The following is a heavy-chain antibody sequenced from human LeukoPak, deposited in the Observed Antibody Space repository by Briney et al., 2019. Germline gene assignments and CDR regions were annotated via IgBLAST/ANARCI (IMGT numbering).Heavy chain of an antibody. V-gene: IGHV3-21*01. Sequence: NPGGSLRLSCAASGFTFSSYSMNWVRQAPGKGLEWVSSISSSSSYIYYADSVKGRFTISRDNAKNSLYLQMNSLRAEDTAVYYCARDRWRTFTMVRGVIDCWGQGTLVTVSS. D-gene: IGHD3-10*01. CDR1: GFTFSSYS. J-gene: IGHJ4*02. CDR2: ISSSSSYI. CDR3: ARDRWRTFTMVRGVIDC.